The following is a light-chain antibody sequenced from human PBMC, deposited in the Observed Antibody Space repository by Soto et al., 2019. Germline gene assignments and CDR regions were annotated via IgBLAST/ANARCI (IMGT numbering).Light chain of an antibody. CDR3: QSYDSSLSGSVV. Sequence: QSVLTQPPSVSGAPGQRVTISCTGSSSNIGAGYDVHWYQQLPGTAPKLLIYGNSNRPSGVPDRFSGSKSGTSASLAITGLQAEDEADYSCQSYDSSLSGSVVFGGATQLTVL. J-gene: IGLJ2*01. CDR2: GNS. CDR1: SSNIGAGYD. V-gene: IGLV1-40*01.